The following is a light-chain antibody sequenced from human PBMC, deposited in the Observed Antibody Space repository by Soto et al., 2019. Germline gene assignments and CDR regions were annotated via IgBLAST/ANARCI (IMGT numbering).Light chain of an antibody. V-gene: IGKV1-5*01. Sequence: DIQMTQSPSTLSASVGDRVTITCRASQSISSWLAWYQQKPGKAPKLLIYDASSLESGVPSRVSGSGSGTEFTLTIDSLQPDDFATYYYQEYKSYSWTYGQGTKVDIK. CDR3: QEYKSYSWT. J-gene: IGKJ1*01. CDR2: DAS. CDR1: QSISSW.